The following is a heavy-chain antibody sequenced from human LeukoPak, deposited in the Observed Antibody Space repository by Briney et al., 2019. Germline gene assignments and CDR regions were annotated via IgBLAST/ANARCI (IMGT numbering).Heavy chain of an antibody. V-gene: IGHV4-59*12. CDR1: GGSISSYY. J-gene: IGHJ2*01. Sequence: PSETLSLTCTVSGGSISSYYWSWIRQPPGKGLEWIGYIYYSGSTNYNPSLKSRVTISVDTSKNQFSLKLSSVTAADTAVYYCARDAGSYSPYWYFDLWGRGTLVSVSS. CDR2: IYYSGST. CDR3: ARDAGSYSPYWYFDL. D-gene: IGHD1-26*01.